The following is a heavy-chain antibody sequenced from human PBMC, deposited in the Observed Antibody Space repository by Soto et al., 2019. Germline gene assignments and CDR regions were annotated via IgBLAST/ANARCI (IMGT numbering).Heavy chain of an antibody. V-gene: IGHV3-21*01. CDR2: ISSSSSYI. CDR1: GFTFSSYS. CDR3: ASHXRDSSGYWYYFDY. J-gene: IGHJ4*02. Sequence: SLRLSCAASGFTFSSYSMNWVRQAPGKGLEWVSSISSSSSYIYYADSVKGRFTISRDNAKNSLYLQMNSMRAEDTAVYYCASHXRDSSGYWYYFDYWGQGTLVTVSS. D-gene: IGHD3-22*01.